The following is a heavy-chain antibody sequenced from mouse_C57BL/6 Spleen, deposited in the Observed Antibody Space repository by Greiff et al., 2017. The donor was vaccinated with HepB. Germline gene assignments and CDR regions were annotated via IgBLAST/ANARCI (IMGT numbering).Heavy chain of an antibody. CDR3: ARPDYDGYYGFAY. J-gene: IGHJ3*01. Sequence: DVQLQESGPGLVKPSQSLSLTCSVTGYSITSGYYWNWIRQFPGNKLEWMGYISYDGSNNYNPSLKNRISITRDTSKNQFFLKLNSVTTEDTATYYCARPDYDGYYGFAYWGQGTLVTVSA. D-gene: IGHD2-3*01. CDR1: GYSITSGYY. CDR2: ISYDGSN. V-gene: IGHV3-6*01.